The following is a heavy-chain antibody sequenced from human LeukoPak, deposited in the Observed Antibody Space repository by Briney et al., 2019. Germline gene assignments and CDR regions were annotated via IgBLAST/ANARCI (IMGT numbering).Heavy chain of an antibody. J-gene: IGHJ4*02. V-gene: IGHV3-66*01. D-gene: IGHD3-22*01. CDR1: GFSVISNH. Sequence: GGSLRLSCEASGFSVISNHMNWVRQAPGKGLEWVSTIYSGDSTYYADSVKGRFTISRDNFKNTLYLQMNSLRGEDTAVYHCARGNYYDSSGPGGYWGQGTLVIVSS. CDR3: ARGNYYDSSGPGGY. CDR2: IYSGDST.